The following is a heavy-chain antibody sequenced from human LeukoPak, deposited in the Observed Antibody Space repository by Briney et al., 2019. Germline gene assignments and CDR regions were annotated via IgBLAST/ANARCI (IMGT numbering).Heavy chain of an antibody. V-gene: IGHV3-21*01. Sequence: GGSLRLSCAASGFTFSIYSMKWVRQAPGKGLEWVSFLGRSISYISYADSVKGRFTISRDNAKNSLYLQMNSLRTEDTAVYYCAREGYYSGLDVWGKGTTVTVSS. CDR3: AREGYYSGLDV. CDR1: GFTFSIYS. CDR2: LGRSISYI. J-gene: IGHJ6*04.